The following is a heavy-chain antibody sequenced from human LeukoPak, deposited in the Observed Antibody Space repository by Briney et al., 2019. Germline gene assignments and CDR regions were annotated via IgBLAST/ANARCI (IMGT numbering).Heavy chain of an antibody. D-gene: IGHD6-19*01. CDR3: ARAPSGWYGVGY. Sequence: GGSLRLSCAASGFTFSSCSMNWVRQAPGKGLEWVSFISSSSSYIYYADSVKGRFTISRDNAKNSLYLQMDSLRAEDTAVYYCARAPSGWYGVGYWGQGTLVTVSS. CDR1: GFTFSSCS. CDR2: ISSSSSYI. J-gene: IGHJ4*02. V-gene: IGHV3-21*01.